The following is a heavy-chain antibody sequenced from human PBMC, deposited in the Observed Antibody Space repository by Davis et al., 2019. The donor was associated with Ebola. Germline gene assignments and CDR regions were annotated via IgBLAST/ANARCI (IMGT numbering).Heavy chain of an antibody. CDR1: GASISGHY. J-gene: IGHJ4*02. Sequence: SETLSLTCTVSGASISGHYWSWIRQPPGKGLEWIWYIYYSGSTNYNPSLKTRVTISVDTSKNQFSLKLTSVTAADTAVYYCARTQGYCSGGSCYGGDFDYWGQGTLVTVSS. D-gene: IGHD2-15*01. V-gene: IGHV4-59*11. CDR3: ARTQGYCSGGSCYGGDFDY. CDR2: IYYSGST.